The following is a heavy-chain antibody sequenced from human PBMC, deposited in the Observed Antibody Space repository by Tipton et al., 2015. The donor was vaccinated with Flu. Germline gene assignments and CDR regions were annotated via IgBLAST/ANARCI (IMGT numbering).Heavy chain of an antibody. CDR1: GGSISSSAYY. J-gene: IGHJ4*02. Sequence: LRLSCTVSGGSISSSAYYWGWIRQTPGKGLEWIGNIYYSGSTFYNPSLKSRVTISLDKSTNPFSLRLSSVTAADTAIYYCAIDDFGSSWYGYWGQGSLVTVSS. CDR3: AIDDFGSSWYGY. V-gene: IGHV4-39*07. CDR2: IYYSGST. D-gene: IGHD6-13*01.